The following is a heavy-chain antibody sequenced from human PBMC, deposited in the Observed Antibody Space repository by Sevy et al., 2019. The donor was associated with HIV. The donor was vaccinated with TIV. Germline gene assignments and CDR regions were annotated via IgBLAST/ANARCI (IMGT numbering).Heavy chain of an antibody. CDR1: GFIVTSNY. Sequence: QLGGSLRLSCAASGFIVTSNYMSWVRQAPGKGLEWVSVIHGGGTTQYADSVKGRFTISSDSSKNTLYLQMNTLGAEDTAVYYCARTPIGNYVDYFDYWGQGTLVTVSS. CDR3: ARTPIGNYVDYFDY. CDR2: IHGGGTT. V-gene: IGHV3-53*01. D-gene: IGHD1-7*01. J-gene: IGHJ4*02.